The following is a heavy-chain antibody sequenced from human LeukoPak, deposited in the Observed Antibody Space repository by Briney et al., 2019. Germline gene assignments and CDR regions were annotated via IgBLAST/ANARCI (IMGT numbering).Heavy chain of an antibody. CDR1: GFTFSSYA. J-gene: IGHJ4*02. V-gene: IGHV3-23*01. CDR2: ISGSGGST. CDR3: AKDLIPRVPPPYGVYGPFDY. Sequence: GGSLRLSCAASGFTFSSYAMSWVRQAPGKGLEWVSAISGSGGSTYYADSVKGRFTISRDNSKNTLYLQMNSLRAEDTAVYYCAKDLIPRVPPPYGVYGPFDYWGQGTLSPSPQ. D-gene: IGHD4-17*01.